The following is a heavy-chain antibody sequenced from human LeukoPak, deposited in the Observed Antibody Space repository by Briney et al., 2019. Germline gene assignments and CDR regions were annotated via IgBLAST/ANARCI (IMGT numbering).Heavy chain of an antibody. CDR1: GGSISSGSYY. CDR2: IYTSGST. Sequence: SQTLSLTCTVSGGSISSGSYYWSWIRQPAGKGLEWIGRIYTSGSTNYNPSLKTRVTISVDTSKNQFSLKLSSVTAADTAVYYCARDHILTGQDAFDIWGQGTMVTVSS. D-gene: IGHD3-9*01. V-gene: IGHV4-61*02. J-gene: IGHJ3*02. CDR3: ARDHILTGQDAFDI.